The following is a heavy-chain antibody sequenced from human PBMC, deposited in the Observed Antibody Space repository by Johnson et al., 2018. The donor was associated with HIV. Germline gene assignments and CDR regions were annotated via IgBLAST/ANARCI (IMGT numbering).Heavy chain of an antibody. J-gene: IGHJ3*02. CDR1: GFTFSSYW. CDR3: TTYATMITMYVEIKGGAFDI. V-gene: IGHV3-15*01. CDR2: IKSKTDGGTT. Sequence: VQLVESGGGLVQPGGSLRLSCAASGFTFSSYWMSWVRQAPGKGLEWVGRIKSKTDGGTTDYAAPVKGRFTISRDDSKNTLYLQMNSLTTEDTAVYYCTTYATMITMYVEIKGGAFDIWGQGTM. D-gene: IGHD3-16*01.